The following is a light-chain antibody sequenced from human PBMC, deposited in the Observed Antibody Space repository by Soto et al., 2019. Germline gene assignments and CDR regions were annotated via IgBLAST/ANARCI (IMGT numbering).Light chain of an antibody. V-gene: IGKV3-20*01. CDR1: QSVSSNY. CDR2: GXS. Sequence: EIVLTQSPGTLSLSPGERASLSCRAXQSVSSNYFSWFQQKPGQAPRXLXAGXSNRASDIPDRLSGSGSWTDFTRTISRLEPDDFAVYYWLQYGRSTQTFGQGTRLEIK. J-gene: IGKJ5*01. CDR3: LQYGRSTQT.